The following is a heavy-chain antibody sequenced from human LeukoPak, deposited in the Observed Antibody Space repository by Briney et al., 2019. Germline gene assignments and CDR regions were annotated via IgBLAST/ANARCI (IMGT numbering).Heavy chain of an antibody. D-gene: IGHD1/OR15-1a*01. CDR2: IYHSGST. CDR3: ARHEENRYYYYYMDV. J-gene: IGHJ6*03. CDR1: GYSISSGYY. V-gene: IGHV4-38-2*02. Sequence: PSETLSLTCTVSGYSISSGYYWGWIRQPPGKGLEWIGSIYHSGSTYYNPSLKSRVTISVDTSKNQFSLKLSSVTAADTAVYYCARHEENRYYYYYMDVWGKGTTVTVSS.